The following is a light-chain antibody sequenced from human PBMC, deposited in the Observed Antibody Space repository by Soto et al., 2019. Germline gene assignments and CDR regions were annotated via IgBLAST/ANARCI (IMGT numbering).Light chain of an antibody. V-gene: IGLV2-8*01. CDR3: SSYAGNNNLYV. CDR2: EVS. Sequence: QSALTQPPSASGSPGQSVTISCTGNSSDVGGYNYVSWYQQHPGKAPKLMIYEVSKRPSGVPDRFSGSKSGNTASLTVSGLQAEDEADYYCSSYAGNNNLYVFGTGTKVTVL. CDR1: SSDVGGYNY. J-gene: IGLJ1*01.